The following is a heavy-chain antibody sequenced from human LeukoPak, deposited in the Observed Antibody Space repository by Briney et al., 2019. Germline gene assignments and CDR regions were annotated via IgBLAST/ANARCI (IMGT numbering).Heavy chain of an antibody. D-gene: IGHD3-22*01. CDR2: ISSSSSYI. CDR1: GFTFSSYS. V-gene: IGHV3-21*01. J-gene: IGHJ4*02. Sequence: PGGSLRLSCAASGFTFSSYSMNWVRQAPGKGLEWVSSISSSSSYIYYADSVKGRFTISRDNAKNSLYLQMNSLRAEDTALYYCARDSSAYYYDSSGSDFDYWGQGTLVTVSS. CDR3: ARDSSAYYYDSSGSDFDY.